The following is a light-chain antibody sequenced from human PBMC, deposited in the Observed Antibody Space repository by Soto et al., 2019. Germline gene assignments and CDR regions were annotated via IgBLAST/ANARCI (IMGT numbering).Light chain of an antibody. V-gene: IGKV1-5*01. CDR2: DAS. Sequence: DIQMTQSPSTLSASVGDRVTITCRASQSIDTWLAWYQQRPGKAPNLLIYDASTLQTGVPSRFSGSGSGTEFALTISSLQHDDFATYYCQEYESFSTFGQGTKVDIK. CDR1: QSIDTW. CDR3: QEYESFST. J-gene: IGKJ1*01.